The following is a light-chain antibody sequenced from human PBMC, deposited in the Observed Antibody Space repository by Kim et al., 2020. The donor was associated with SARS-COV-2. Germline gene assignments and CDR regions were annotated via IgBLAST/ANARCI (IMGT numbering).Light chain of an antibody. V-gene: IGLV3-9*01. CDR3: QVWDSGTWV. CDR1: NIHTKN. Sequence: RAQTATRTCGGNNIHTKNGHLYRQEPVQAPFLVMYKDGKRPSGIPERFSGSNAGNTATLSISRAQAGDEAEYYCQVWDSGTWVFGGGTQRTVL. J-gene: IGLJ3*02. CDR2: KDG.